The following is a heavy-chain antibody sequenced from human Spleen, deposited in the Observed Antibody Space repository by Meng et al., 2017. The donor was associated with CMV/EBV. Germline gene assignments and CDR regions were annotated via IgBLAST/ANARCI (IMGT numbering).Heavy chain of an antibody. Sequence: GESLKISCAASGFTVSSNYMSWVRQAPGKGLEWVSVIYSGGSTYYAGSVKGRFTISRDNSKNTLYLQMNSLRAEDTAVYYCARASGDYYYYGMDVWGQGTTVTVSS. D-gene: IGHD3-10*01. J-gene: IGHJ6*02. V-gene: IGHV3-53*01. CDR2: IYSGGST. CDR1: GFTVSSNY. CDR3: ARASGDYYYYGMDV.